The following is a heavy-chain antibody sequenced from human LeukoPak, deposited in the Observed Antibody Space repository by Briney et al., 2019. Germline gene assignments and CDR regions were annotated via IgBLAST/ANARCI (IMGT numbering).Heavy chain of an antibody. Sequence: SETLSLTCTVSGGSISSSSYYWGWIRQPPGKGLEWIGSIYYSGSTYYNPSLKSRVTISVDTSKNQFSLKLSSVTAADTAVYYCAREGFGELPYNWFDPWGQGTLVTVSS. CDR3: AREGFGELPYNWFDP. D-gene: IGHD3-10*01. V-gene: IGHV4-39*07. J-gene: IGHJ5*02. CDR2: IYYSGST. CDR1: GGSISSSSYY.